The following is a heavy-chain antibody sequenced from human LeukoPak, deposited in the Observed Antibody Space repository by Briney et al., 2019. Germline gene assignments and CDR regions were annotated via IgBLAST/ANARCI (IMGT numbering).Heavy chain of an antibody. CDR2: IIPILGIA. CDR3: ARDRFPVRGSYSDY. D-gene: IGHD1-26*01. V-gene: IGHV1-69*04. J-gene: IGHJ4*02. CDR1: GGTFSSYA. Sequence: SVKVSCKASGGTFSSYAISWVRQAPGQGLEWMGRIIPILGIANYAQKFQGRVTITADKSTSTAYMELSSLRSEDTAVYYCARDRFPVRGSYSDYWGQGTLVTGSS.